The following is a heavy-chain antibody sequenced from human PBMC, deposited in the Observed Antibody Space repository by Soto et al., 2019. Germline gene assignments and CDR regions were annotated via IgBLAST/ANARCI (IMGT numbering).Heavy chain of an antibody. J-gene: IGHJ4*02. CDR3: ARMVRFFGGHAGY. Sequence: ASVKVSCKTSGYTFTEFDINWVRQAPGQGLEWMGWMNTNTGNTGYAQKLQGRVTMTRDTSISTAYMELRRLRSEDTAVYYCARMVRFFGGHAGYWGQGTLVTVSS. CDR2: MNTNTGNT. V-gene: IGHV1-8*01. D-gene: IGHD2-8*01. CDR1: GYTFTEFD.